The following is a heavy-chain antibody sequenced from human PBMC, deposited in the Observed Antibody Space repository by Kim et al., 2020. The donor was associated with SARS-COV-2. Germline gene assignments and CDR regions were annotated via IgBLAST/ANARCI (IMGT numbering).Heavy chain of an antibody. Sequence: GGSLRLSCAASGFTFGDYAMHWVRQAPGKGLEWVSGISWNSGSIGYADSVKGRFTISRDNAKNSLYLQMNSLRAEDTALYYCAKDGAARPENWFDPWGQGTLVTVSS. CDR1: GFTFGDYA. J-gene: IGHJ5*02. CDR3: AKDGAARPENWFDP. CDR2: ISWNSGSI. V-gene: IGHV3-9*01. D-gene: IGHD6-6*01.